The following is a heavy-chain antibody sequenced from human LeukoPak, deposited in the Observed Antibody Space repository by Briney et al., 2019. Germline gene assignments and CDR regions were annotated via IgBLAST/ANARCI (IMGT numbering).Heavy chain of an antibody. CDR3: ARHPQRSLGVTTSGPYYYAMDV. V-gene: IGHV4-39*01. D-gene: IGHD2-21*02. CDR1: GVSISSNTYY. CDR2: IYYSGST. J-gene: IGHJ6*02. Sequence: SETLSLTCTVSGVSISSNTYYWAWIRQPPGKGLEWTGTIYYSGSTFYNPSLKSRVTISVDTSKNQFSLRLSSVTAADTAVYYCARHPQRSLGVTTSGPYYYAMDVWGQGTTVTVSS.